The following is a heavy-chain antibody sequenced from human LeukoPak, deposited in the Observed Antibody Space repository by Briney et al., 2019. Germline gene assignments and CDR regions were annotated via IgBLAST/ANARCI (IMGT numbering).Heavy chain of an antibody. CDR3: ARRRQVSAYSPYAFDM. CDR2: IYLSVIT. Sequence: SETLSLTCTVSSDSMTYSYWSWIRQPPGKGLEWLGNIYLSVITKSNPSLKSRVTISLDTSKNQLSLRLSSVTAADTAVYYCARRRQVSAYSPYAFDMWGQGTMVTVFS. V-gene: IGHV4-59*12. J-gene: IGHJ3*02. CDR1: SDSMTYSY. D-gene: IGHD2-21*01.